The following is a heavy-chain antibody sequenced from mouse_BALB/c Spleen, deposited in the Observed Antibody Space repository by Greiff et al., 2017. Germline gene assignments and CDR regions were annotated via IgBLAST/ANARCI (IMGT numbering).Heavy chain of an antibody. CDR3: ARAGGSSFYYAMDY. Sequence: DVKLVESGGGLVKPGGSLKLSCAASGFTFSSYAMSWVRQTPEKRLEWVASISSGGSTYYPDSVKGRFTISRDNARNILYLQMSSLRSEDTAMYYCARAGGSSFYYAMDYWGQGTSVTGAS. V-gene: IGHV5-6-5*01. CDR1: GFTFSSYA. J-gene: IGHJ4*01. D-gene: IGHD1-1*01. CDR2: ISSGGST.